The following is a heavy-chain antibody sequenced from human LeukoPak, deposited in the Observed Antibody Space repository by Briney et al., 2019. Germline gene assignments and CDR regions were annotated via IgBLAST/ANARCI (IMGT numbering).Heavy chain of an antibody. Sequence: ASVKLSCNASGYTFTSYDINWVRQATGQGLEWMGWTNANSGNTGYAQKFQGRVTMTRNTSISTAYMELSSLRSEDTAVYYCARGLSGYYYDSSGYYGYWGQGTLVTVSS. J-gene: IGHJ4*02. CDR1: GYTFTSYD. CDR3: ARGLSGYYYDSSGYYGY. CDR2: TNANSGNT. V-gene: IGHV1-8*01. D-gene: IGHD3-22*01.